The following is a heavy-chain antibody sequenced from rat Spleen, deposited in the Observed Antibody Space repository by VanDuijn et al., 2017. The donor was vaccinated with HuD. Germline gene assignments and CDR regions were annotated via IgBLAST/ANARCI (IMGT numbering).Heavy chain of an antibody. CDR2: INYSGST. Sequence: EVQLQESGPGLVRPSQSLSLTCSVSGYSITSNYWGWIRKFPGNKMEFIGHINYSGSTNYNPSLKSRISITRDTSKNQFFLQVNSVTTEDTATYYCARCIIRGTGYVMDAWGQGTSVTVSS. CDR1: GYSITSNY. V-gene: IGHV3-1*01. D-gene: IGHD4-3*01. CDR3: ARCIIRGTGYVMDA. J-gene: IGHJ4*01.